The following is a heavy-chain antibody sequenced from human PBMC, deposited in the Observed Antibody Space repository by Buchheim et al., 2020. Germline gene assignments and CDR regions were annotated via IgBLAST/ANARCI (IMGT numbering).Heavy chain of an antibody. D-gene: IGHD2-21*02. V-gene: IGHV3-74*01. Sequence: EVQLVESGGGLVQPGGSLTLSCAASGFTFSDYWMHWVRQAPGKGLLWVSRINGRGTIRTYADSVQGRFIISRDNAKNTLYLQVNSLRDEDTAVYYCVRVVATGPLQEDYWGQGTL. CDR3: VRVVATGPLQEDY. J-gene: IGHJ4*02. CDR1: GFTFSDYW. CDR2: INGRGTIR.